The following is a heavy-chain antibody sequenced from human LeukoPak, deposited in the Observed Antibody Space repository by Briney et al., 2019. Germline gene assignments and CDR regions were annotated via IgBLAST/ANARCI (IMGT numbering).Heavy chain of an antibody. CDR2: ISNSGSSI. V-gene: IGHV3-48*03. CDR1: GFTFSSYE. J-gene: IGHJ6*02. CDR3: ARDNAGGYGMDV. Sequence: PGGSLRLSCAASGFTFSSYEMNWVRQAPGKGLEWVSYISNSGSSIYYADSVKGRFTFSRDNAKNSLYLQMNSLRADDTAVYYCARDNAGGYGMDVWGQGTTVTVSS.